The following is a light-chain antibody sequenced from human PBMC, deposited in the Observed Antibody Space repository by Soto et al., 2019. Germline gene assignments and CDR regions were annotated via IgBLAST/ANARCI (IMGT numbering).Light chain of an antibody. CDR1: QRVSNH. V-gene: IGKV3-15*01. J-gene: IGKJ1*01. CDR2: AAS. Sequence: TQAPGTLSLSPGATATLSCRASQRVSNHFAWYHQKPGQAPRLLIYAASTRAAGVPVRFSVIVSETELTINLRSLKSEDGALYEGHQYNNWPWTFGQGTKVDIK. CDR3: HQYNNWPWT.